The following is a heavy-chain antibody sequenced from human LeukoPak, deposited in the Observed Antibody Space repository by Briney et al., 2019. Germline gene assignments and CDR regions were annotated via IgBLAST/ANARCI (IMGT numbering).Heavy chain of an antibody. V-gene: IGHV1-2*02. CDR2: INPNSGGT. Sequence: ASVKVSCKASGYTFTGYYMHWVRQAPGQGLEWMGWINPNSGGTNYAQKFQGRVTMTRDTSISTAYMELSRLRSDDTAVYYCARGIRRAAAGTKSLDYWGQGTLVTVSS. CDR3: ARGIRRAAAGTKSLDY. CDR1: GYTFTGYY. D-gene: IGHD6-13*01. J-gene: IGHJ4*02.